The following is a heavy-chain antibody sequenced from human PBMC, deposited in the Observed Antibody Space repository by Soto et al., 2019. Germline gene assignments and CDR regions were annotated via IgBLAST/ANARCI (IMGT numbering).Heavy chain of an antibody. J-gene: IGHJ6*02. CDR3: ARAAPGDFACMDV. Sequence: RINTDGSSTSYADSVKGRFTISRDNAKSTLYLQMNSLRAEDTAVYYCARAAPGDFACMDVWGQGTTVTVSS. D-gene: IGHD3-3*01. V-gene: IGHV3-74*01. CDR2: INTDGSST.